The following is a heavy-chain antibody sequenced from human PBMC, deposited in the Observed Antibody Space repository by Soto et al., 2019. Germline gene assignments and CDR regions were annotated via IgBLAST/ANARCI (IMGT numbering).Heavy chain of an antibody. V-gene: IGHV3-23*01. D-gene: IGHD2-15*01. CDR3: AKGYCSGGSCYSGFDP. J-gene: IGHJ5*02. Sequence: GGSLRLSCAASGFTFSSYAMSWVRQAPGKGLEWVSAISGSGGSTYYADSVKGRFTISRDNSKNTLYLQMNSLRAEDTAVYYCAKGYCSGGSCYSGFDPWGQGTLVTVSS. CDR2: ISGSGGST. CDR1: GFTFSSYA.